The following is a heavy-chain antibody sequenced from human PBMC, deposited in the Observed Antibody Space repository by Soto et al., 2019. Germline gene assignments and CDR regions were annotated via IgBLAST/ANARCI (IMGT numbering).Heavy chain of an antibody. V-gene: IGHV4-59*01. CDR3: ASSGGLWFGESADY. D-gene: IGHD3-10*01. J-gene: IGHJ4*02. CDR1: GGSISSYY. CDR2: IYYSGST. Sequence: PSETLSLTCTVSGGSISSYYWSWIRQPPGKGLEWIGYIYYSGSTNYNPSLKSRVTISVDTSKNQFSLKLSSVTAADTAVYYCASSGGLWFGESADYWAQGTLVTVSS.